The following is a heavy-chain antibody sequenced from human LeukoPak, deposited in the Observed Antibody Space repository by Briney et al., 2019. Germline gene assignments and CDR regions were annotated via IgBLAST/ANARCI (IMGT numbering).Heavy chain of an antibody. CDR2: IYYIGST. J-gene: IGHJ3*02. Sequence: SETLSLTRTVSGDSISSYYWSWIRQPPGKGLEWIGYIYYIGSTNYNPSLKSRVTISVDTSKSQFSLKLSSVTAADTAVYYCARDYAFDIWGQGTMVTVSS. V-gene: IGHV4-59*01. CDR3: ARDYAFDI. CDR1: GDSISSYY.